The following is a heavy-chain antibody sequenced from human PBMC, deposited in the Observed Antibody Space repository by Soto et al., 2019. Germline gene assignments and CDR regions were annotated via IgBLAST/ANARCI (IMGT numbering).Heavy chain of an antibody. Sequence: GGSLRLSCAASGFTFSSYAMSWVRQAPGKGLEWVSAISGSGGSTYYADSGKGRFTISRDNSKNTLYLQMNSLRAEDAAVYYCAKDGAYCSSASFSPPSDYGMDVWGQGTTVTVSS. CDR1: GFTFSSYA. V-gene: IGHV3-23*01. CDR2: ISGSGGST. J-gene: IGHJ6*02. D-gene: IGHD2-2*01. CDR3: AKDGAYCSSASFSPPSDYGMDV.